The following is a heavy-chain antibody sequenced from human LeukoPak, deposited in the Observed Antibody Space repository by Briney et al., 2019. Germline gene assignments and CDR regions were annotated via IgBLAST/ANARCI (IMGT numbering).Heavy chain of an antibody. CDR1: GDSISGYY. CDR2: IYYSGTT. V-gene: IGHV4-59*01. J-gene: IGHJ5*02. CDR3: EGHRLSWFDP. Sequence: SETLSLTCTVSGDSISGYYWSWIRQPPGKGLEWIGYIYYSGTTKYDPSLKSRVTISVDTSKNQFSLKLSSVTAADTAVYYSEGHRLSWFDPWGQGTLVTVSS.